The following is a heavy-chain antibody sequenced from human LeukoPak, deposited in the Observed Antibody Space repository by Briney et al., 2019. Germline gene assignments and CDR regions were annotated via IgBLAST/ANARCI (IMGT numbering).Heavy chain of an antibody. J-gene: IGHJ6*03. CDR1: GFTVSSNY. V-gene: IGHV3-23*01. D-gene: IGHD2-21*02. Sequence: GGSLRLSCAASGFTVSSNYMSWVRQAPGKGLEWVSTISGSGGSTYYADSVKGRFTISRDSSKNTLYLQMNSLRVEDTAVYYCAKDRAYCGGDCYPGYYMDVWGKGTTVTVSS. CDR3: AKDRAYCGGDCYPGYYMDV. CDR2: ISGSGGST.